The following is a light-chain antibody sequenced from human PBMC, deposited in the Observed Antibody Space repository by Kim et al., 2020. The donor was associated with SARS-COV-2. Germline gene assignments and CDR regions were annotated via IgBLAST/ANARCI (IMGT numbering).Light chain of an antibody. CDR1: QSVSSNL. J-gene: IGKJ4*01. CDR2: GAS. V-gene: IGKV3-20*01. Sequence: SPGERATLSCRASQSVSSNLLAWYQHKPGQAPRLLISGASIRATGVPDRFSGSGSGADFTLTISRLEPEDFAVYYCHQYASSPLTFGGGTKVEIK. CDR3: HQYASSPLT.